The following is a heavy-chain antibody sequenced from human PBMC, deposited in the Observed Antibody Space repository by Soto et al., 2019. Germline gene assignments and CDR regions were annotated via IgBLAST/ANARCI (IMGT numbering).Heavy chain of an antibody. CDR2: IWYGGSNK. D-gene: IGHD2-15*01. V-gene: IGHV3-33*01. J-gene: IGHJ6*02. CDR3: ARDLEPHIVVVVAVYYYYGMDV. CDR1: GFTFSSYG. Sequence: GGSLRLSCAASGFTFSSYGMHWVRQAPGKGLEWVAVIWYGGSNKYYADSVKGRFTISRDNSKNTLYLQMNSLRAEDTAVYYCARDLEPHIVVVVAVYYYYGMDVWGQGTTVTVSS.